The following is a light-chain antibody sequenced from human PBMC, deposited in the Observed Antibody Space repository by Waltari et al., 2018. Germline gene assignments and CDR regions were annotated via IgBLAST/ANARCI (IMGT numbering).Light chain of an antibody. J-gene: IGLJ3*02. CDR1: SSDVGFYNY. CDR3: NSYTGSSSWV. Sequence: QSALTQPTSVSGSPGQSITISCTGTSSDVGFYNYVSWYQQYPGKVPQLLIYDVRDRPSGVSSRFSGSKSGNTASLTISGLQADDEADYYCNSYTGSSSWVFGGGTKLTVL. CDR2: DVR. V-gene: IGLV2-14*01.